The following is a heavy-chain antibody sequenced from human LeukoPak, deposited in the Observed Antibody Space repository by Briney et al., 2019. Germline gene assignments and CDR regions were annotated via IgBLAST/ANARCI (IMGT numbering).Heavy chain of an antibody. CDR3: ARDRGIAASADDAFDV. Sequence: SETLSLTCDVSGGSMNNHYWSWIRQPPGKGLEWVGYIYYRGNTNYNPSLKSRVTISVDKSRNRLSLRLSSVTAADTAMYYCARDRGIAASADDAFDVWGQGTRVTVSS. J-gene: IGHJ3*01. CDR1: GGSMNNHY. D-gene: IGHD6-13*01. V-gene: IGHV4-59*11. CDR2: IYYRGNT.